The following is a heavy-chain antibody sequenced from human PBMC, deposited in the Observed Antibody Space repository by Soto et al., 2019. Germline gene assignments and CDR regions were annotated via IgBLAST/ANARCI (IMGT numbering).Heavy chain of an antibody. CDR2: ILPIFGTA. J-gene: IGHJ3*02. CDR1: GGTVSTSS. D-gene: IGHD4-17*01. CDR3: ARGHEYGGNSDAFDI. Sequence: QVQLVQSGAEVKKPGSSVKVSCKASGGTVSTSSISWLRQAPGQRPEWMGNILPIFGTADYAQKFRDRVTITADKSTNTAYMELRCLFSEDAAVYYCARGHEYGGNSDAFDIWGQGTVVTVSS. V-gene: IGHV1-69*14.